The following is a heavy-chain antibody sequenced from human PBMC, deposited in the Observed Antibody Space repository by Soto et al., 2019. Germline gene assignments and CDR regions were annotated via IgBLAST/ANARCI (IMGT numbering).Heavy chain of an antibody. V-gene: IGHV1-46*01. CDR2: INPSGGST. CDR3: ARGSERGKQQLAPDY. J-gene: IGHJ4*02. CDR1: GYIFTSYY. Sequence: ASVKVSCKASGYIFTSYYMHWVRQAPGQGLEWMGIINPSGGSTNYAQKFQGRVTMTRDTSTSTVYMELSSLRSEDTAVYYCARGSERGKQQLAPDYWGQGTLVTVSS. D-gene: IGHD6-13*01.